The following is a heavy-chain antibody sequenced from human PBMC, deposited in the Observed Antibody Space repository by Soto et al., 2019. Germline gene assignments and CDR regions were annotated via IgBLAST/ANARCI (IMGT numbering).Heavy chain of an antibody. J-gene: IGHJ4*02. CDR1: GYSFAGYW. V-gene: IGHV5-10-1*01. Sequence: GESLTISCKGSGYSFAGYWITWVRQKPGKGLEWMGRIDPSDSQTYYSPSFRGHVTISVTKSITTVFLQWSSLRASDTAMYYCARQIYDSDTGPNFQYYFDSWGQGTPVTVSS. D-gene: IGHD3-22*01. CDR2: IDPSDSQT. CDR3: ARQIYDSDTGPNFQYYFDS.